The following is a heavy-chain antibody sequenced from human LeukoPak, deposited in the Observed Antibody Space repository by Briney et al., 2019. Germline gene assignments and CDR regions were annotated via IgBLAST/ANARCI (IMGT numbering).Heavy chain of an antibody. J-gene: IGHJ4*02. D-gene: IGHD6-19*01. Sequence: PSETLSLTCTVSGGSISRGSYYWSWIRQPAGKGLEWIGRIYSSETTNYNPSLKSRVTISLDTSKNQFSLKLSSVTAADTAVYYCARGSGIAVAFDYWGQGTLVTVSS. V-gene: IGHV4-61*02. CDR2: IYSSETT. CDR1: GGSISRGSYY. CDR3: ARGSGIAVAFDY.